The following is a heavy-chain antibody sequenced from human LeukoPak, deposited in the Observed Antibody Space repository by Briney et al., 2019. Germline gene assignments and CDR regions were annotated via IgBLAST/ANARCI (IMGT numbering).Heavy chain of an antibody. D-gene: IGHD3-3*01. CDR2: MSNDGSLR. V-gene: IGHV3-30*18. Sequence: PGGSLRLSCAASGFTFSSYGMHWIRQAPGKGLEWVAVMSNDGSLRYHADSVKGRFTISRDNSKNTLYLQMNSLRAEDTAVYYCAKYYDFWSGPPRGVWYYMDVWGKGTTVTVSS. J-gene: IGHJ6*03. CDR3: AKYYDFWSGPPRGVWYYMDV. CDR1: GFTFSSYG.